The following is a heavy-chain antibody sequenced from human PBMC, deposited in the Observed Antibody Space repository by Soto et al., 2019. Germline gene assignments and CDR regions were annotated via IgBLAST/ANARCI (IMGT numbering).Heavy chain of an antibody. Sequence: QVQLVQSGAEVKKPGSSVKVSCKASGGTFSSYSINWVRQAPGQGLEWMGEIIPIFGTANYAQKFQGRVTITVDESTSTAYMELGSLRSEYTAVYYCARDGGRHSGGIDYWGQGTLVTVSS. CDR3: ARDGGRHSGGIDY. D-gene: IGHD1-26*01. V-gene: IGHV1-69*01. J-gene: IGHJ4*02. CDR1: GGTFSSYS. CDR2: IIPIFGTA.